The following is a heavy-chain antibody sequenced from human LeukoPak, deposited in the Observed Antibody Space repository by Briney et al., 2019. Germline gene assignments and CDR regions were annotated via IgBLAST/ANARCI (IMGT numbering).Heavy chain of an antibody. D-gene: IGHD3-22*01. J-gene: IGHJ1*01. Sequence: SVTVSCKASGGTFSSYAISWVRQAPGQGLEWMGGIIPIFGTANYAQKFQGRVTITADESTSTAYMELSSLRSEDTAVYYCARDYEGYDSSGSPNIQHWGQGTLVTVSS. CDR1: GGTFSSYA. V-gene: IGHV1-69*13. CDR3: ARDYEGYDSSGSPNIQH. CDR2: IIPIFGTA.